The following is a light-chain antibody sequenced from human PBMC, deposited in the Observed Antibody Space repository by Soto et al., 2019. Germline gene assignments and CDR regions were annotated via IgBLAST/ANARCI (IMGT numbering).Light chain of an antibody. CDR1: SSNIGSKT. CDR2: NNN. Sequence: QSVLTQPPSASGTPGQRVTISCSGSSSNIGSKTVNWYQQVPGTAPKLLMYNNNQRPSGVPDRFSGSKSGTSASLAVSGLQSEDEADYYCAAWDDSLNGVVFGGGTKLTV. CDR3: AAWDDSLNGVV. J-gene: IGLJ2*01. V-gene: IGLV1-44*01.